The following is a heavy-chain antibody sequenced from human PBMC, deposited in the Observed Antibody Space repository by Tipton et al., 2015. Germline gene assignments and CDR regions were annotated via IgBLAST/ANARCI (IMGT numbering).Heavy chain of an antibody. V-gene: IGHV3-30*18. CDR1: GFTYSSYG. D-gene: IGHD3-22*01. CDR2: ISYDGGNK. CDR3: AKDLLPGEYSSALKTY. Sequence: SLRLSCAASGFTYSSYGMHWVRQAPGKGLEWVAVISYDGGNKYYADSVRGRFTISRDNSENTVYLQMSSLRAEDTAVYYCAKDLLPGEYSSALKTYWGQGTLVTVSS. J-gene: IGHJ4*02.